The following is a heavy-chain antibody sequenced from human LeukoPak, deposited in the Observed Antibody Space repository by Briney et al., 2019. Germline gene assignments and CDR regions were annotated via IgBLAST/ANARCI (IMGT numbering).Heavy chain of an antibody. D-gene: IGHD6-6*01. V-gene: IGHV4-61*08. J-gene: IGHJ6*02. CDR3: ARHPSKYSSSCHYYFAMDV. CDR1: GGSISSGGYC. Sequence: SETLSLTCTVSGGSISSGGYCWSWTRQHPGKGLEWIGYIYYSGSTNYNPSLKSRVTISVDTSKNQFSLKLSSVTAADTAVYYCARHPSKYSSSCHYYFAMDVWGQGTTVTVSS. CDR2: IYYSGST.